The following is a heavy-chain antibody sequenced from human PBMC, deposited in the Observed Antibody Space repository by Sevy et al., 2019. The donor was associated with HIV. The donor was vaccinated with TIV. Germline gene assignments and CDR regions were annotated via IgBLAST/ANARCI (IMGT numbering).Heavy chain of an antibody. V-gene: IGHV1-69*04. CDR2: IIPIPGIP. CDR3: ARDASSYCTSYSCYGGWFDP. CDR1: GGTFSSYA. D-gene: IGHD2-2*01. J-gene: IGHJ5*02. Sequence: KVSCKASGGTFSSYAINWVRQAPGQGLEWMGRIIPIPGIPNYAQKFQGRVTITADKSTSTAYMELSSLRSEDTAVYYCARDASSYCTSYSCYGGWFDPWGQGTLVTVSS.